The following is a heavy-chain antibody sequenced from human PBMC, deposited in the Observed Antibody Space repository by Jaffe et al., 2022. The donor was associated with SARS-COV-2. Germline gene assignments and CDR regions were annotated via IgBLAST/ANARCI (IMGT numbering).Heavy chain of an antibody. J-gene: IGHJ6*02. D-gene: IGHD5-18*01. V-gene: IGHV3-66*02. CDR2: IYSGGST. CDR3: ARGLTAMAHGMDV. Sequence: EVQLVESGGGLVQPGGSLRLSCAASGFTVSSNYMSWVRQAPGKGLEWVSVIYSGGSTYYADSVKGRFTISRDNSKNTLYLQMNSLRAEDTAVYYCARGLTAMAHGMDVWGQGTTVTVSS. CDR1: GFTVSSNY.